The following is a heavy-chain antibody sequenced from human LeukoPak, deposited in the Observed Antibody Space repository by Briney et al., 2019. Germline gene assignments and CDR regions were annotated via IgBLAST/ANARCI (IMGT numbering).Heavy chain of an antibody. J-gene: IGHJ5*02. CDR3: AREIASSSWYQLPAGWFDP. D-gene: IGHD6-13*01. V-gene: IGHV4-34*01. Sequence: SETLSLTCAVYGGSFSGYYWSWIRQPPGKGLEWIGEINHSGSTNYNPSLKSRVTISVDTSKNQFSLKLSSVTAADTAVYYCAREIASSSWYQLPAGWFDPWGQGTLVTVSS. CDR1: GGSFSGYY. CDR2: INHSGST.